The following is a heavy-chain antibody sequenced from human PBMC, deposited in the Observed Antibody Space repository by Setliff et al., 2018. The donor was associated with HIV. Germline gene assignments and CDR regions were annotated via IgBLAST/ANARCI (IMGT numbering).Heavy chain of an antibody. D-gene: IGHD6-19*01. Sequence: PGGSLRLSCAASGFTFTNFAMNWVRQAPGKGLEYVSGISSNGGSAYYADFVKGRFTISRDNSKNTLYLQMGSLRTEDTAVYYCAKESDNTSGHPDYWGQGTLVTVSS. CDR3: AKESDNTSGHPDY. CDR2: ISSNGGSA. V-gene: IGHV3-64*02. J-gene: IGHJ4*02. CDR1: GFTFTNFA.